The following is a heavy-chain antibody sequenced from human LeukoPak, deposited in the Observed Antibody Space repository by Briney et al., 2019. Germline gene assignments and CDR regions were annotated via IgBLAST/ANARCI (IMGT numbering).Heavy chain of an antibody. Sequence: GGSLRLSCAASGFTFSSYGMHWVRQAPGKGLEWVAVIPYDGSNTYYADSVKGRFTISRDNSKNTLYLQMNSLRVEDSAVYYCAKNTKPTLVTPDFWGQGTLVTVSS. CDR1: GFTFSSYG. J-gene: IGHJ4*02. CDR2: IPYDGSNT. D-gene: IGHD4-23*01. CDR3: AKNTKPTLVTPDF. V-gene: IGHV3-30*02.